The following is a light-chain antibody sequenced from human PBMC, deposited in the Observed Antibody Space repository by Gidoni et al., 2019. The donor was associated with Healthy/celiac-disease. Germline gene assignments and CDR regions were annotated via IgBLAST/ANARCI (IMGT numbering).Light chain of an antibody. CDR1: SSDVGSYNL. V-gene: IGLV2-23*01. Sequence: SALPPPASVSGSPGQSITLSCTGTSSDVGSYNLVSWYKQHPGKAPKLMIYESSKRPPGVSNRFAGSKSGNTASLTISGLQAEDEADYYCCSYAGSSWVFGGGTKLTVL. CDR2: ESS. J-gene: IGLJ3*02. CDR3: CSYAGSSWV.